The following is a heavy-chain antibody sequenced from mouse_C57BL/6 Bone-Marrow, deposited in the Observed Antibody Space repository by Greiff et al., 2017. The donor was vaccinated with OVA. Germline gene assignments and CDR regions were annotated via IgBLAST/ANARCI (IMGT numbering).Heavy chain of an antibody. Sequence: QVQLQQPGAELVKPGASVKMSCKASGYTFTSYWITWVKQRPGQGLEWIGDIYPGSGRTNYNEKFKSKATLTVDTSSSTAYMQLSSLTSEDSAVYYCARWGITTVEGEFARDYWGQGTSVTVSS. V-gene: IGHV1-55*01. J-gene: IGHJ4*01. D-gene: IGHD1-1*01. CDR1: GYTFTSYW. CDR3: ARWGITTVEGEFARDY. CDR2: IYPGSGRT.